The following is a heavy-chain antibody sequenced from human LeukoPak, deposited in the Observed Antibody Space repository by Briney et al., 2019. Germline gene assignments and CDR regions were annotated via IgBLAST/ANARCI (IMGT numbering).Heavy chain of an antibody. J-gene: IGHJ4*02. CDR2: ISWNSGSI. V-gene: IGHV3-9*02. D-gene: IGHD3-10*01. CDR1: GFTSDNYA. Sequence: GRSLRLSCAPSGFTSDNYATHWVRHAPGKGLEWVSGISWNSGSIGYAVSVKGRFTISRDNAKNSLYLQMNSLRAEDTALYYCAKDLFTMVRGVLKSWGQGTPVTVSS. CDR3: AKDLFTMVRGVLKS.